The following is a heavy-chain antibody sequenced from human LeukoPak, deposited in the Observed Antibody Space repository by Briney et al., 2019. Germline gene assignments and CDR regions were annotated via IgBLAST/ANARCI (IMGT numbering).Heavy chain of an antibody. CDR3: AKSRSGSANWALQIFDN. V-gene: IGHV3-23*01. CDR1: GFTFSSYA. Sequence: PGGSLRLSCAASGFTFSSYAMSWVHQAPGKGLEWVSAISGSGGSTYYADSVKGRFTISRDNSKNTLYLQMNSLRAEDTAVYYCAKSRSGSANWALQIFDNWGQGTPVTVSS. CDR2: ISGSGGST. J-gene: IGHJ4*02. D-gene: IGHD1-1*01.